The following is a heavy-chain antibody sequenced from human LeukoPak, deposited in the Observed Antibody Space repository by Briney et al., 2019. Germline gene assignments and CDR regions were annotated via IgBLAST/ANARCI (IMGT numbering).Heavy chain of an antibody. Sequence: GGSPRLSCAASGFTFSSYDMHWVRQATGKGLERVSAIGTAGDTYYPGSVKGRFTISRENAKNSLYLQMNSLRAGDTAVYYCARGAAAAGTMDYWGQGTLVTVSS. CDR3: ARGAAAAGTMDY. CDR2: IGTAGDT. CDR1: GFTFSSYD. J-gene: IGHJ4*02. D-gene: IGHD6-13*01. V-gene: IGHV3-13*01.